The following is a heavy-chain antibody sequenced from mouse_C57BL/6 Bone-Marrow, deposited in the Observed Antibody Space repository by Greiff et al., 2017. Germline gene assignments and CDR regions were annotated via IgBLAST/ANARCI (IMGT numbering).Heavy chain of an antibody. Sequence: VQLQQSGAELVRPGASVKLSCTASGFNIKDDYMHWVKQRPEQGLEWIGWIDPENGDTEYASKFQGKATITADPSSNTAYLQLSSLTSEDTAVYYCTTFITTVPFAYWGQGTLVTVSA. D-gene: IGHD1-1*01. CDR3: TTFITTVPFAY. CDR2: IDPENGDT. CDR1: GFNIKDDY. V-gene: IGHV14-4*01. J-gene: IGHJ3*01.